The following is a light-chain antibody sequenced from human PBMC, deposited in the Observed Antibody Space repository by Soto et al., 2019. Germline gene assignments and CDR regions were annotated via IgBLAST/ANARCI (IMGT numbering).Light chain of an antibody. CDR2: EVT. Sequence: QSALTQPASVSGSPRQSITISCTGTSGDIGSYNRVSWYQQHPGKAPKLIIYEVTDRPSGVSNRFSGSKSGNTASLTISGLQAEDEAEYSCSSYTNINTRACVFGTGTKVTVL. J-gene: IGLJ1*01. CDR1: SGDIGSYNR. CDR3: SSYTNINTRACV. V-gene: IGLV2-14*01.